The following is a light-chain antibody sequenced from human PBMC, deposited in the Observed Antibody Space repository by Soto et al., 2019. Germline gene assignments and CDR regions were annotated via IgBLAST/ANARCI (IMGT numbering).Light chain of an antibody. CDR1: SSDVGGYNY. J-gene: IGLJ2*01. CDR2: EVS. Sequence: QSALTQAPSASGSPGQSVIISCTGTSSDVGGYNYVSWYQQHPGKAPKLMIYEVSKRPSGVPDRFSGSKSGNTASLTVSGLHAEDEADYYCSSSAGINNSVVFGGGTKLTVL. V-gene: IGLV2-8*01. CDR3: SSSAGINNSVV.